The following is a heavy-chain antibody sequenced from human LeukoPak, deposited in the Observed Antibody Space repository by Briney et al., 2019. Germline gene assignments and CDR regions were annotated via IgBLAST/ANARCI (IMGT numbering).Heavy chain of an antibody. CDR1: GYTFTGYY. Sequence: ASVKVSCKASGYTFTGYYMHWVRQAPGQGLEWMGWINPNSGGTSYAQKFQGRVTMTRDTSTSTVYMELSSLRSEDTAVYYCARDESTSILWWWGQGTLVTVSS. V-gene: IGHV1-2*02. CDR3: ARDESTSILWW. J-gene: IGHJ1*01. CDR2: INPNSGGT. D-gene: IGHD2-21*01.